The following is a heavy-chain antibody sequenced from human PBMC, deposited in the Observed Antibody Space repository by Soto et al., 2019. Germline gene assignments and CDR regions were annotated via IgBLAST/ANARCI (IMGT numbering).Heavy chain of an antibody. CDR2: MNPNSGNT. J-gene: IGHJ5*02. D-gene: IGHD6-13*01. Sequence: ASVKVSCKASGYTFTSYDINWVRQATGQGLEWMGWMNPNSGNTGYAQKFQGRVTMTRNTSISTAYMELSSLRSEDTAVYYCARERAAAGSNWFDPGAREPWSPSPQ. V-gene: IGHV1-8*01. CDR3: ARERAAAGSNWFDP. CDR1: GYTFTSYD.